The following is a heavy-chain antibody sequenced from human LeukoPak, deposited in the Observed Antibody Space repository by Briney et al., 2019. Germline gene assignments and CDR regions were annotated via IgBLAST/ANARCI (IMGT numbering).Heavy chain of an antibody. CDR1: GDSLSSNSAA. D-gene: IGHD3-22*01. V-gene: IGHV6-1*01. CDR2: TYHRSQWYN. J-gene: IGHJ3*02. CDR3: ARDLPYYDSSGYYEDAFDI. Sequence: SQTLSLTCALSGDSLSSNSAAWHWLRQSPSRGLEWRGSTYHRSQWYNDYAVAVKSQITIHPDTSKNQFSLQLNSVTPEDTAVYYCARDLPYYDSSGYYEDAFDIWGQGTMVTVSS.